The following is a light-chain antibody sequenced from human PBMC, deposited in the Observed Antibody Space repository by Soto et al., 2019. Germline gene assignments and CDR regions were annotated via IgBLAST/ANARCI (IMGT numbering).Light chain of an antibody. CDR3: QQYDKWPLT. CDR1: QSVSSY. CDR2: DIS. J-gene: IGKJ4*01. Sequence: EIVLTQSPATLSLSPGERATLSCRASQSVSSYLAWYQQKPGQPPRLLIYDISTRATGIPTRFSGSGSGTEFTLTISSLQSEDFGLYFCQQYDKWPLTFGGGTKVDI. V-gene: IGKV3D-15*01.